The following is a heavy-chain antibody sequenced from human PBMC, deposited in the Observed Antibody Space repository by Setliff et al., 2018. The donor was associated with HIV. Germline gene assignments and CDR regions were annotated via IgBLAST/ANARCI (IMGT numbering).Heavy chain of an antibody. Sequence: GGSLRLSCASSGFTFSSYAMTWVRQAPGKGLECVAVISGSGGDTYHADSVKGRFVISREKSKSTLYLQMNSLRAEDTAVYYCAKKTAAYTSGSWLHYWGQGTLVTVSS. V-gene: IGHV3-23*01. J-gene: IGHJ4*02. D-gene: IGHD3-10*01. CDR1: GFTFSSYA. CDR3: AKKTAAYTSGSWLHY. CDR2: ISGSGGDT.